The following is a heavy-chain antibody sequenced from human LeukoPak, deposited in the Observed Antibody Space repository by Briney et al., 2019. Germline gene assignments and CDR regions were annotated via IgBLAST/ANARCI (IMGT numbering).Heavy chain of an antibody. CDR1: GFTFDDFG. V-gene: IGHV3-20*04. CDR3: AREGYYSDSSGYYKKHDY. D-gene: IGHD3-22*01. CDR2: INWNGGNT. J-gene: IGHJ4*02. Sequence: AGGSLRLSCAASGFTFDDFGMSWVRQAPGKGLEWVSGINWNGGNTGYADSVKGRFTISRDNAKNSLYLQMNSLRAEDTAVYYCAREGYYSDSSGYYKKHDYWGQGTLVTVSS.